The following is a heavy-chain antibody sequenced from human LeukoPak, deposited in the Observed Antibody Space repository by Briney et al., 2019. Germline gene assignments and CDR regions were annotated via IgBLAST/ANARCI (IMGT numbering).Heavy chain of an antibody. D-gene: IGHD3-3*01. Sequence: SETLSLTCTVSGGSISSYYWSWIRQPPGKGLEWIGYIYYSGSTNYNPSLKSRVTISVDTSKNQFSLKLSSVTAADTAVYYCARGRSDYDFWSGSSGWFDPWGQGTLVTVSS. V-gene: IGHV4-59*01. CDR3: ARGRSDYDFWSGSSGWFDP. CDR2: IYYSGST. J-gene: IGHJ5*02. CDR1: GGSISSYY.